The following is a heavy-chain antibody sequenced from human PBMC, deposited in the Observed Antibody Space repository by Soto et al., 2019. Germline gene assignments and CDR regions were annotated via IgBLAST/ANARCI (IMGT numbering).Heavy chain of an antibody. D-gene: IGHD1-20*01. CDR1: GFTFSIYA. CDR3: ATVHNTSRSFDY. V-gene: IGHV3-23*01. CDR2: TGATGRTT. J-gene: IGHJ4*02. Sequence: EVQLLESGGGLVQPGGSLRLSCAASGFTFSIYAMTWVRQAPGKGLEWVSTTGATGRTTYYADSVKGRFTVSRDNSKNTLDLQMSNRRAEYTAVYDCATVHNTSRSFDYWGQGTLFTFSS.